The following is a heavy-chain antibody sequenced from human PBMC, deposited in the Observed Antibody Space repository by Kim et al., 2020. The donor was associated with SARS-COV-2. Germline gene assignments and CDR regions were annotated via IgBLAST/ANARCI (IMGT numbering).Heavy chain of an antibody. Sequence: ASVKVSCKASGYTFTSYYMHWVRQAPGQGLEWMGIINPSGGSTSYAQKFQGRVTMTRDTSTSTVYMELSSLRSEDTAVYYCARDIAGFNLWFGDEYYFDYWGQGTLVTVSS. CDR3: ARDIAGFNLWFGDEYYFDY. CDR1: GYTFTSYY. CDR2: INPSGGST. V-gene: IGHV1-46*01. D-gene: IGHD3-10*01. J-gene: IGHJ4*02.